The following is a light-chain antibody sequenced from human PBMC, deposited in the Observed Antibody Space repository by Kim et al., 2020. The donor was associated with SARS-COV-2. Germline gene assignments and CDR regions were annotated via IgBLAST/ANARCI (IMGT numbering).Light chain of an antibody. V-gene: IGKV3-20*01. CDR3: LQYGSSPWT. J-gene: IGKJ1*01. CDR2: AAS. CDR1: QSVGISY. Sequence: EIVLTQSPGTLSLSPGERATLSCRASQSVGISYLAWYQQKPGQAPRLLIYAASSRATGIPDRFSGSGSGTDFTLTISRLEPEDFAVYYCLQYGSSPWTFGQGTKVDIK.